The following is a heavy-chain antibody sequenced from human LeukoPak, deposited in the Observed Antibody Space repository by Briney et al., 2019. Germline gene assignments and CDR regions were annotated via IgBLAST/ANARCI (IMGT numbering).Heavy chain of an antibody. J-gene: IGHJ4*02. V-gene: IGHV3-7*01. CDR1: GFTFSGSS. CDR2: IKNDGSDK. Sequence: GGSLRLSCAASGFTFSGSSMNWVRQAPGKGLEWVATIKNDGSDKYYVDSVKGRFTLSRDNAKNLVYLQMNSLRVEDTAVYYCVNLGYSDGGQGTLVTVSS. CDR3: VNLGYSD. D-gene: IGHD5-12*01.